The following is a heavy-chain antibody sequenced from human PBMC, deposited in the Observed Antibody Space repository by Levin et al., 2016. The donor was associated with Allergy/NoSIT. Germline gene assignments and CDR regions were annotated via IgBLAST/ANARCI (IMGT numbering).Heavy chain of an antibody. Sequence: WIRQPPGKGLEWIGEITHSGSTNYNPSLKSRVTISVDTSKNQFSLKLSSVTAADTAVYYCARGSPYCSGASCYDLFDYWGRGTLVTVSS. D-gene: IGHD2-15*01. CDR2: ITHSGST. CDR3: ARGSPYCSGASCYDLFDY. J-gene: IGHJ4*02. V-gene: IGHV4-34*01.